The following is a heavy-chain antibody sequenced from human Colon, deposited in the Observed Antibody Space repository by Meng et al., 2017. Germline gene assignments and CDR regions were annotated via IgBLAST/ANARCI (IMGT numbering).Heavy chain of an antibody. V-gene: IGHV3-7*01. CDR3: ARDLDY. CDR2: INQEGSEK. J-gene: IGHJ4*02. Sequence: GGSLRLSSAVSGFTFTDSYMTWVRQAPGKGLEWVASINQEGSEKYYVDSVKGRFTISRDNAKNSLYLQMNSLRDEDTAVYYCARDLDYWGPGTLVTVSS. CDR1: GFTFTDSY.